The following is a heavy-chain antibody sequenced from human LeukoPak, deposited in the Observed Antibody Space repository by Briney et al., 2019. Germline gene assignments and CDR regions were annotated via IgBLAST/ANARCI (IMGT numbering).Heavy chain of an antibody. J-gene: IGHJ6*02. D-gene: IGHD3-22*01. CDR3: ARLRGYYDSSGHYYVSYYYYGMDV. V-gene: IGHV4-34*01. CDR1: GGSFSGYY. Sequence: SETLSPTCAVYGGSFSGYYWSWIRQPPGKGLEWIGEINHSGSTNYNPSLKSRVTISVDTSKNQFSLKLSSVTAADTAVYYCARLRGYYDSSGHYYVSYYYYGMDVWGQGTTVTVSS. CDR2: INHSGST.